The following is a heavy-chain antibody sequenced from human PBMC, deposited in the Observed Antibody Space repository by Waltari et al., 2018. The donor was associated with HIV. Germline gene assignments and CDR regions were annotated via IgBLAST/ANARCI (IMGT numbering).Heavy chain of an antibody. CDR3: ARAPYDSGNEYYFDH. CDR2: IKRDGSEK. D-gene: IGHD3-10*01. Sequence: EVQLVESGGGLVQPGGSLRLSCAASGSTFSNHWMSWVRQAPGKGLEWGANIKRDGSEKYYVDSVKGRFTISRDTAKNSLSLQMNSLRAEDTAVYYCARAPYDSGNEYYFDHWGLGTLVTVSS. CDR1: GSTFSNHW. J-gene: IGHJ4*02. V-gene: IGHV3-7*03.